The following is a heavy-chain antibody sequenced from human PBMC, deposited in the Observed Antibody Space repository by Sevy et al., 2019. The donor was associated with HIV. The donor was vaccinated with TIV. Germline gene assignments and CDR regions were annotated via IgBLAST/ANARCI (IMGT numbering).Heavy chain of an antibody. V-gene: IGHV3-7*03. CDR1: QFTFSNYQ. J-gene: IGHJ6*02. Sequence: GGSLRLSCAASQFTFSNYQMNWVRQAPGKGLEWVAHIKVDGSEKYHVDSVKGRFTISRDNAKNSLFLQMNSLRVEDTAVYYCARDCSSTSCLWGLDVWGQGTAVTVSS. CDR3: ARDCSSTSCLWGLDV. D-gene: IGHD2-2*01. CDR2: IKVDGSEK.